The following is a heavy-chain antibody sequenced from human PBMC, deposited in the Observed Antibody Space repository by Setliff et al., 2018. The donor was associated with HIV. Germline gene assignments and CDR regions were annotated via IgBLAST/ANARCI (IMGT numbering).Heavy chain of an antibody. CDR2: VYSNGNT. D-gene: IGHD3-16*02. V-gene: IGHV4-59*11. Sequence: SETLSLTCTVSGGSISGHYWSWIRQTPGKGLEWIGYVYSNGNTDYNLSLKSRVTISVDTSKNQFSLKLPSVTATDTAVYYCARVGLSYRLDYWGQGTLVTVSS. CDR1: GGSISGHY. J-gene: IGHJ4*02. CDR3: ARVGLSYRLDY.